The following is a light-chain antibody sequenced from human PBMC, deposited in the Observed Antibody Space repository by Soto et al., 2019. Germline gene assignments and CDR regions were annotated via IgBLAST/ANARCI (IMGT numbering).Light chain of an antibody. CDR2: EGS. Sequence: QSVLTQPASVSGSPGQSITVFCTGTSSDVGSYNLVSWYQHHPGKAPKLLIFEGSKRPSGVSYRFSGSKSGNTASLTISGLQAEDEADYHCCSYGGFSTFVLFGGGTKLTVL. CDR1: SSDVGSYNL. CDR3: CSYGGFSTFVL. J-gene: IGLJ2*01. V-gene: IGLV2-23*03.